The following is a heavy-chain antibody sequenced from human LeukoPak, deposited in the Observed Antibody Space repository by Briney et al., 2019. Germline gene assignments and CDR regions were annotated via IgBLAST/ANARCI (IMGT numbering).Heavy chain of an antibody. V-gene: IGHV4-59*05. D-gene: IGHD2-2*02. CDR1: DGSISAYY. CDR3: ARNTPPHNAQPYYYYYYMDV. CDR2: IYYSGST. J-gene: IGHJ6*03. Sequence: SETLSLTCTVSDGSISAYYWSWIRQSPGKGLEWIGSIYYSGSTYYNPSLKSRVTISVDTSKNQFSLKLSSVTAADTAVYYCARNTPPHNAQPYYYYYYMDVWGKGTTVTVSS.